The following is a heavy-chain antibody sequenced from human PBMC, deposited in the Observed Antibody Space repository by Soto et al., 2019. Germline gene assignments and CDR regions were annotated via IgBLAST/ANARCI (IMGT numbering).Heavy chain of an antibody. CDR2: ISSSGTTT. J-gene: IGHJ4*02. V-gene: IGHV3-11*01. CDR3: ARVRGDSSGSYYFDY. D-gene: IGHD3-22*01. CDR1: GFSLSDYY. Sequence: GGSLRLSCAASGFSLSDYYVSWIRQAPGEGLEWVSYISSSGTTTHYADSVKGRFTISKDNAKNSLYLQMNSLRAEDTVVYYCARVRGDSSGSYYFDYWGQGTLVTVSS.